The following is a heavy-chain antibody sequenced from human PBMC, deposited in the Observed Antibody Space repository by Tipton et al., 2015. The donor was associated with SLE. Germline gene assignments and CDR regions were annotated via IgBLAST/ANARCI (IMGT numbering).Heavy chain of an antibody. J-gene: IGHJ3*02. CDR2: IYYSGSA. CDR1: GGSISSYY. CDR3: ARDRDLTGTTDAFDI. Sequence: TLSLTCNVSGGSISSYYWSWIRQPPGKGLEWIGYIYYSGSANYNPSLKRRVTISVDTSKNKFSLNLSSVTAADTAVYYCARDRDLTGTTDAFDIWGRGTKVTVSS. V-gene: IGHV4-59*01. D-gene: IGHD1-1*01.